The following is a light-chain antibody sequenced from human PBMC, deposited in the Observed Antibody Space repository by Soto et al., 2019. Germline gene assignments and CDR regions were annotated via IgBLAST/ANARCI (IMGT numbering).Light chain of an antibody. V-gene: IGKV3-11*01. J-gene: IGKJ1*01. CDR3: QQRSNWPRT. Sequence: EIVLTQSPATLSLSPGERVTLSCRASQSVSSYLAWYQQKPGQAPRLLIYDASNRATGIPAMFSGSGSGTDFTLTSSSLDPEDFAVYYCQQRSNWPRTFGQGTKVEIK. CDR2: DAS. CDR1: QSVSSY.